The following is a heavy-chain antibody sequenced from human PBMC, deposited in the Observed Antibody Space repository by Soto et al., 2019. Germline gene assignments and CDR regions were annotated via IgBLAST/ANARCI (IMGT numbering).Heavy chain of an antibody. Sequence: GKGLEWIGYIFYTGTTYYNPSLKSRVSISVDTSKNQFSLKLTSVTAADTAIYYCARDRVRQDNKANGIRVWGQGPTVTVYS. CDR2: IFYTGTT. J-gene: IGHJ6*02. CDR3: ARDRVRQDNKANGIRV. V-gene: IGHV4-31*02. D-gene: IGHD2-15*01.